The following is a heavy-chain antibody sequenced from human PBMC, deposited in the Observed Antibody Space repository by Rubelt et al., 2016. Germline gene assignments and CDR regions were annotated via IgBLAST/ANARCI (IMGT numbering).Heavy chain of an antibody. CDR3: ARLRAGGSGHY. D-gene: IGHD6-19*01. CDR1: GYSISSGYY. V-gene: IGHV4-38-2*02. CDR2: IYYSGSN. Sequence: QVQLQESGPGLLKPSETLSLTCTVSGYSISSGYYWGWIRQPPGKGLEWIGTIYYSGSNYYNTSLKSRVTLSVDTSQNQLSLNLTSVTAADTAVYYCARLRAGGSGHYWGQGTLVTVSS. J-gene: IGHJ4*02.